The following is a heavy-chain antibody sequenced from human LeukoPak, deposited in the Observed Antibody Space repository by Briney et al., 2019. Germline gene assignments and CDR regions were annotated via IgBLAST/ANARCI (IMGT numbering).Heavy chain of an antibody. V-gene: IGHV4-4*07. J-gene: IGHJ5*02. D-gene: IGHD3-22*01. CDR3: ARDAYDSSGLLRFLWFDP. CDR1: GGSISSYY. Sequence: SETPSLTCTVSGGSISSYYWSWIRQPAGKGLEWIGRIYTSGSTNYNPSLKSRVTMSVDTSKNQFSLKLSSVTAADTAVYYCARDAYDSSGLLRFLWFDPWGQGTLATVSS. CDR2: IYTSGST.